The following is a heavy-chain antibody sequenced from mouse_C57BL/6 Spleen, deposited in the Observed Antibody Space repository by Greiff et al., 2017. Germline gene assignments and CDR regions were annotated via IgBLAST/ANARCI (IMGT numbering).Heavy chain of an antibody. D-gene: IGHD4-1*01. V-gene: IGHV1-82*01. CDR2: IYPGDGDT. Sequence: QVQLQQSGPELVKPGASVKISCKASGYAFSSSWMNWVKQRPGKGLEWIGRIYPGDGDTNYNGKFKGKATLTADKSSSTAYMQLSSLTSEDSAVYFCARAGTWCFDVWGTGTTVTVSS. J-gene: IGHJ1*03. CDR1: GYAFSSSW. CDR3: ARAGTWCFDV.